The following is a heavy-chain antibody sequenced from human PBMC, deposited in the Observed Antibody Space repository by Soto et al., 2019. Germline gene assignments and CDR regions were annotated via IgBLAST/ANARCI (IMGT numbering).Heavy chain of an antibody. CDR3: ARAEHCSGGKCQYMMDV. J-gene: IGHJ6*02. V-gene: IGHV4-34*02. CDR1: GGSLTDHY. D-gene: IGHD2-15*01. CDR2: INHRGAT. Sequence: QVQLQQSGAGLLNPSETMSLTCGVYGGSLTDHYWSWVRQPPSKGLEWIGEINHRGATNYNPSLKSRITISADTSKNRFSLTLSSVTAADTAVYYCARAEHCSGGKCQYMMDVWGQGTTVVVSS.